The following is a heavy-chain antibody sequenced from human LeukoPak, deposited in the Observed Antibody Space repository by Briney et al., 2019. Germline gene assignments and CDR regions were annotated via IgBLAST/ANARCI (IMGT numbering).Heavy chain of an antibody. J-gene: IGHJ4*02. Sequence: PGGSLRLSCTASGFTFSTYWMTWVRQAPGKGLEWVASINQDENHRHYVPSARGRFTISRDNAKNSLLLQMNSLTAEDTAIYYCARSGPQAPDRYHYWGQGTQVTVSS. D-gene: IGHD2-21*02. CDR2: INQDENHR. V-gene: IGHV3-7*03. CDR3: ARSGPQAPDRYHY. CDR1: GFTFSTYW.